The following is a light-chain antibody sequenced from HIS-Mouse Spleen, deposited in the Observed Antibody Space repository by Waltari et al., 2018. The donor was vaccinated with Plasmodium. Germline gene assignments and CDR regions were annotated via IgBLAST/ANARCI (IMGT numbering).Light chain of an antibody. CDR1: ALTKKY. CDR2: EDS. CDR3: YSTDSSGNHRV. J-gene: IGLJ3*02. V-gene: IGLV3-10*01. Sequence: SYELTQPPSVSVSPGQTARITCSGDALTKKYAYWYQQKSGQAPVRVSDEDSKRPSGSPDGYAGCSSGKSATLTISGAQVEDEAYYYCYSTDSSGNHRVFGGGTKLTVL.